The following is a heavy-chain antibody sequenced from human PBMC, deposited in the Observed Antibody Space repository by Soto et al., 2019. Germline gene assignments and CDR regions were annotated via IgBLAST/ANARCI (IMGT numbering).Heavy chain of an antibody. V-gene: IGHV4-31*03. CDR2: IYYSGST. CDR3: ARDPIAAAGLDY. Sequence: LSLTCTVSGGSISSGGYYWSWIRQHPGKGLEWIGYIYYSGSTYYNPSLKSRVTISVDTSKNQFSLKLSSVTAADTAVYYCARDPIAAAGLDYWGQGTLVTVSS. D-gene: IGHD6-13*01. J-gene: IGHJ4*02. CDR1: GGSISSGGYY.